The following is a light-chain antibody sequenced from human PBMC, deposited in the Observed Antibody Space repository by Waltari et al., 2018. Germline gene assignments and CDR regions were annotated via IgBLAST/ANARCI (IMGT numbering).Light chain of an antibody. CDR3: CSYVGGSRVL. CDR1: RRDIGAYNF. CDR2: EAT. V-gene: IGLV2-23*01. J-gene: IGLJ2*01. Sequence: QSVLTQPASVSGSPGPSITISCTGTRRDIGAYNFVSWFQQLPGQAPRLLISEATKRPSGVSYRFSGSKSGNTASLSISDLQAEDEADYYCCSYVGGSRVLFGGGTKLTV.